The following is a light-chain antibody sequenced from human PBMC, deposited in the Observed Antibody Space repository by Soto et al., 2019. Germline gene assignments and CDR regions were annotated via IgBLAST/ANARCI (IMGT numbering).Light chain of an antibody. J-gene: IGKJ1*01. CDR1: QSISSW. CDR2: KAT. CDR3: QQYNSVTWT. V-gene: IGKV1-5*03. Sequence: DIQMTQSPSTLSASVGDRVTITCRASQSISSWLAWYQQKPGKAPKLLIYKATSLESVVPSRFSGSGSGTVFSLTISSLQADDFATYYCQQYNSVTWTFGQGTKVEIK.